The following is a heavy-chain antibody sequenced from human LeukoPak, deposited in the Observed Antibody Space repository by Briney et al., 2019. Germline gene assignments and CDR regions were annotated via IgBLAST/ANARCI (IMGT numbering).Heavy chain of an antibody. Sequence: GGPLRLSCAASGFSFSSYSMNWVRQAPRKGLEWVSSITATSSYIYYADSVKGRFTISRDNAKNSLYLQMNSLRAEDTALYYCARGHYYGSGTYDYYFDYWGQGTLVTVSS. CDR3: ARGHYYGSGTYDYYFDY. CDR1: GFSFSSYS. V-gene: IGHV3-21*01. J-gene: IGHJ4*02. D-gene: IGHD3-10*01. CDR2: ITATSSYI.